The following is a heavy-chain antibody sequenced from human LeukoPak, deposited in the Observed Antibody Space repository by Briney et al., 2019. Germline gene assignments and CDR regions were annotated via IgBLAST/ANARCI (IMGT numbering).Heavy chain of an antibody. D-gene: IGHD6-19*01. CDR3: ARGDSSGWYLDY. Sequence: ASVKVSCKASGGTFSSYAISWVRQAPGQGLEWMGWISAYNGNTNYAQKLQGRVTMTTDTSTSTAYMELRSLRSDDTAVYYCARGDSSGWYLDYWGQGTLVTVSS. J-gene: IGHJ4*02. CDR1: GGTFSSYA. V-gene: IGHV1-18*01. CDR2: ISAYNGNT.